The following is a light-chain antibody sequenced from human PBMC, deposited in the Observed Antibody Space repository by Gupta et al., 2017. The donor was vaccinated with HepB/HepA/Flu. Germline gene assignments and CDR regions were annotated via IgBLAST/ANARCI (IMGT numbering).Light chain of an antibody. CDR2: RTN. V-gene: IGLV10-54*04. CDR3: SAWDSSLNVWV. CDR1: SNNVGNQG. J-gene: IGLJ2*01. Sequence: QAWLTQPPSVSNGLRQTAPVTRTGNSNNVGNQGAAWLQQHQGHPPKLLSYRTNNRPSGISERFSASRSGNTASLTIAGLQPEDEADYYCSAWDSSLNVWVFGGGTKVTVL.